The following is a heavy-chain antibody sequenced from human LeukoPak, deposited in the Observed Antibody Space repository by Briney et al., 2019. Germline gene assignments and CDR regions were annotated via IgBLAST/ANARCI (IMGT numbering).Heavy chain of an antibody. CDR2: INPNSGGT. CDR1: GYTFTGYY. CDR3: ARDLTVTNTEFDP. Sequence: ASVKVSCKASGYTFTGYYMHWVRQAPGQGLEWMGWINPNSGGTNYAQKFQGRVTMTRDTSISTAYMELSRLRSDDTAVYYCARDLTVTNTEFDPWGQGTLVTVSS. V-gene: IGHV1-2*02. D-gene: IGHD4-11*01. J-gene: IGHJ5*02.